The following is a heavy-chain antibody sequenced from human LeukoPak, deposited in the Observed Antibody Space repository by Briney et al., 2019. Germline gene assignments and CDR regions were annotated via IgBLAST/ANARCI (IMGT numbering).Heavy chain of an antibody. D-gene: IGHD2-2*01. CDR2: IRYDGSNK. CDR1: GFTFSSYG. J-gene: IGHJ4*02. CDR3: AKALLGYCTTTNCYVVDY. Sequence: GGSLRLSCAASGFTFSSYGMHWVRQAPGKGLEWVAFIRYDGSNKYYADSVKGRFTISRDNAKNSLYLQMNSLRAEDTAVYYCAKALLGYCTTTNCYVVDYWGQGTLVTVSS. V-gene: IGHV3-30*02.